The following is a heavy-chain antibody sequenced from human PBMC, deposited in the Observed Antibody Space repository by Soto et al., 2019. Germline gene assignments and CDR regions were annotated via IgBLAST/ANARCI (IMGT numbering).Heavy chain of an antibody. CDR3: ASRVTLATTTGDVFER. D-gene: IGHD4-17*01. Sequence: SETLSLTCTVSNGSIINYYWSWIRQPPGKGLEWIGFIYYSGSTNYNPYLKGRVTMSVDMSRNQLSLKLNSVTAADTAVYYCASRVTLATTTGDVFERWGKGTMVTVYS. J-gene: IGHJ6*04. V-gene: IGHV4-59*01. CDR2: IYYSGST. CDR1: NGSIINYY.